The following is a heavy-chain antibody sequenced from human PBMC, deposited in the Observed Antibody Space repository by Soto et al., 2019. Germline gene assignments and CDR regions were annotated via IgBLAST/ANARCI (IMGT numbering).Heavy chain of an antibody. D-gene: IGHD2-15*01. Sequence: QVQLVESGEGVVHPGRSLRLSFAASGFTFGSYGMHWVCQAPGKGLEWVAVIWYDGSNKYYADSVKGRFTISRDNSKNTLYLQMNSLRAEDTAVYYCARDSATLSDWYFDLWGRGTLVTVSS. CDR3: ARDSATLSDWYFDL. CDR1: GFTFGSYG. J-gene: IGHJ2*01. CDR2: IWYDGSNK. V-gene: IGHV3-33*01.